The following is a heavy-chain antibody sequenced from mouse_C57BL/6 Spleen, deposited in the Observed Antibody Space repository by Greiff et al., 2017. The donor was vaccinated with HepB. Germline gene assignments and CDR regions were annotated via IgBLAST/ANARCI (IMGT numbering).Heavy chain of an antibody. J-gene: IGHJ4*01. CDR3: ARAVTTAYAMDY. Sequence: EVKLVESGGGLVKPGGSLKLSCAASGFTFSSYAMSWVRQTPEKRLEWVATISDGGSYTYYPDNVKGRFTISRDNAKNNLYLQMSLLKSEDTAMYYCARAVTTAYAMDYWGQGTSVTVSS. CDR2: ISDGGSYT. CDR1: GFTFSSYA. D-gene: IGHD1-2*01. V-gene: IGHV5-4*03.